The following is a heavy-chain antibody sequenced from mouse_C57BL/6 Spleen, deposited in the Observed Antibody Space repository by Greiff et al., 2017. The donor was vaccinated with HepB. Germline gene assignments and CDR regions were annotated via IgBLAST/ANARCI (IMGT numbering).Heavy chain of an antibody. CDR3: ARAIPYYYGSSRYYFDY. J-gene: IGHJ2*01. Sequence: EVQRVESEGGLVQPGSSMKLSCTASGFTFSDYYMAWVRQVPEKGLEWVANINYDGSSTYYLDSLKSRFIISRDNAKNILYLQMSSLKSEDTATYYCARAIPYYYGSSRYYFDYWGQGTTLTVSS. D-gene: IGHD1-1*01. V-gene: IGHV5-16*01. CDR2: INYDGSST. CDR1: GFTFSDYY.